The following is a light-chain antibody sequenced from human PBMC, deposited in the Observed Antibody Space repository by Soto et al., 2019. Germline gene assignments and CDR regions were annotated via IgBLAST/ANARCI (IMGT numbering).Light chain of an antibody. CDR3: QQYNNSLWA. CDR2: GAS. CDR1: QSVNQK. J-gene: IGKJ1*01. Sequence: EIVLTQSPGTLSLSPGERATLSCRASQSVNQKLGWYQQKPGQAPRLLIYGASSRATGIPDRFSGSGSGTDFTLTISRLEPEDFAVYYCQQYNNSLWAFGQGTKVDIK. V-gene: IGKV3-20*01.